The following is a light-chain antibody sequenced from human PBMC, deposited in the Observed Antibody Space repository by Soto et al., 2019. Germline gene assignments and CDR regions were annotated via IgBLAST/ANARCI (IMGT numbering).Light chain of an antibody. CDR1: SSDVGGYNY. V-gene: IGLV2-14*01. CDR3: SSYTSSSTPRYV. J-gene: IGLJ1*01. Sequence: QSVLTQPASVSGSPGQSITTSCTGTSSDVGGYNYVSWYQQHPGKAPKLVIYDVSNRPSGVSNRFSGSKSGNTASLTISGLQAEDEADYYCSSYTSSSTPRYVFGTGTKVTVL. CDR2: DVS.